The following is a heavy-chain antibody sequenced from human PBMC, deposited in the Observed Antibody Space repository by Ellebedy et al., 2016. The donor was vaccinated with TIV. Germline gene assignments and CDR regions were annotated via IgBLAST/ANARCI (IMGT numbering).Heavy chain of an antibody. CDR2: IYYSGST. J-gene: IGHJ3*02. V-gene: IGHV4-59*01. CDR1: GGSISSYY. Sequence: SETLSLTCTVSGGSISSYYWSWIRQPPGKGLEWIGYIYYSGSTNYNPSLKSRVTISVDTSKNQFSLKLSSVTAADTAVYYCARVYYDFWSGYYFAFDIWGQGTMVTVSS. D-gene: IGHD3-3*01. CDR3: ARVYYDFWSGYYFAFDI.